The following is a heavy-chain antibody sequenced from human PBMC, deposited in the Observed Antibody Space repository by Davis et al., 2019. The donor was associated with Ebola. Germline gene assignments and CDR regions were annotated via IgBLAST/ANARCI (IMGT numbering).Heavy chain of an antibody. CDR3: ARESGGGIDY. D-gene: IGHD1-26*01. J-gene: IGHJ4*02. V-gene: IGHV3-15*01. Sequence: GGSLRLSCAASGFTFSNAWMSWVRQAPGKGLEWVGRFKSKPDGGTTDYAAPVKGRFTISRDDSKNTLYLQMNSLKTEDTAVYYCARESGGGIDYWGQGTLVTVSS. CDR2: FKSKPDGGTT. CDR1: GFTFSNAW.